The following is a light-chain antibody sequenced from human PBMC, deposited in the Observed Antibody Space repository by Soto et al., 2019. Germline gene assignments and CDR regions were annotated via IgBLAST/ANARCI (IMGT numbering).Light chain of an antibody. CDR2: GNS. CDR1: SSNIGAGYD. Sequence: QSVLTQPPSVSGAPGQRVTISCTGSSSNIGAGYDVHWYQQLPGTAPKLLIYGNSNRPSGVPDRFSGSKSGTSASLAITGLRAEDEADSYCQSYDSRLRVSVFGGGTKVTVL. V-gene: IGLV1-40*01. CDR3: QSYDSRLRVSV. J-gene: IGLJ2*01.